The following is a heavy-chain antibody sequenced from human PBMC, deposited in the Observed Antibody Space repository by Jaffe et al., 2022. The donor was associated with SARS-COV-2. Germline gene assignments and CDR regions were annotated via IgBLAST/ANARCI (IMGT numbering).Heavy chain of an antibody. J-gene: IGHJ4*02. CDR2: INHSGST. CDR3: ASIMGQWLTVESDY. D-gene: IGHD6-19*01. V-gene: IGHV4-34*01. Sequence: QVQLQQWGAGLLKPSETLSLTCAVYGGSFSGYYWSWIRQPPGKGLEWIGEINHSGSTNYNPSLKSRVTISVDTSKNQFSLKLSSVTAADTAVYYCASIMGQWLTVESDYWGQGTLVTVSS. CDR1: GGSFSGYY.